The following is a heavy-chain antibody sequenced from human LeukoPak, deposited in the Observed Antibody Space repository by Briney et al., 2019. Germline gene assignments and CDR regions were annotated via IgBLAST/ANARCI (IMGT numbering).Heavy chain of an antibody. CDR1: GFRFSSYV. Sequence: GGSLRLSCAASGFRFSSYVMSWVRQAPGKGLEWVSAISGSGVSTYYADSVKGRFTVSRDNSKNTLYLQMSSLRAEDTAVYYCAKDERNWNYNLASQTYDWGQGTLVTVSS. J-gene: IGHJ4*02. D-gene: IGHD1-7*01. CDR2: ISGSGVST. V-gene: IGHV3-23*01. CDR3: AKDERNWNYNLASQTYD.